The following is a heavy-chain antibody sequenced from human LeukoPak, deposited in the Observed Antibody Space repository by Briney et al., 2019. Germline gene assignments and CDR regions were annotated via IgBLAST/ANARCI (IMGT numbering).Heavy chain of an antibody. V-gene: IGHV3-33*01. CDR1: GFTFSSYG. CDR3: ARVNRGDAFDI. D-gene: IGHD3-16*02. Sequence: GGSLRLSCAASGFTFSSYGMHWVRQAPGKGLDWVAVIWYDGRNKFYADSLKGRFTISRDNSKNTLYLQMNSLRAEDTAVYYCARVNRGDAFDIWGQGTLVTVSS. J-gene: IGHJ3*02. CDR2: IWYDGRNK.